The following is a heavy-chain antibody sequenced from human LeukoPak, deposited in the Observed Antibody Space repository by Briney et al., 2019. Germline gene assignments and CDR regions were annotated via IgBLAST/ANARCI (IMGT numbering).Heavy chain of an antibody. Sequence: PSETLSLTCTVSGGSISSSNYYWGWLRQPPGKGLEWIGSFYYSGNTYYNPSLKSRVTISVDTSKNQFSLKLSSVTAADTAVYYCARGITVWFGELSSYFDYWGQGTLVTVSS. CDR1: GGSISSSNYY. CDR2: FYYSGNT. V-gene: IGHV4-39*07. J-gene: IGHJ4*02. D-gene: IGHD3-10*01. CDR3: ARGITVWFGELSSYFDY.